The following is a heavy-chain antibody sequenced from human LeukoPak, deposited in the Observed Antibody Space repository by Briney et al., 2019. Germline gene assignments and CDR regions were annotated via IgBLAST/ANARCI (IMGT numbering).Heavy chain of an antibody. CDR3: ARSPPPYYYDSGGYENAFDI. J-gene: IGHJ3*02. CDR1: GSSISSGYY. D-gene: IGHD3-22*01. Sequence: SETLSLTCTVSGSSISSGYYWGWIRQPPGKGLEWIGSIHHSGNTYFNPSLRSRVTVSVDTSKNQFSLKLSSVTAADTAVYYCARSPPPYYYDSGGYENAFDIWGQGTMVTVSS. V-gene: IGHV4-38-2*02. CDR2: IHHSGNT.